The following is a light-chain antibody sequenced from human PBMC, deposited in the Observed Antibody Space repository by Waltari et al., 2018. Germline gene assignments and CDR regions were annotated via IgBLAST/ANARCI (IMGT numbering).Light chain of an antibody. Sequence: SYVLTPPPSVSVAPGQTASLTCGGNNIGSKSVHWYQQKPGQAPVLVVYDDRGRPSGVPERYSGSKSGNTATLSISGVEAGDEADYFCQVWDSSSDHWVFGGGTKLTAL. V-gene: IGLV3-21*02. CDR1: NIGSKS. J-gene: IGLJ3*02. CDR2: DDR. CDR3: QVWDSSSDHWV.